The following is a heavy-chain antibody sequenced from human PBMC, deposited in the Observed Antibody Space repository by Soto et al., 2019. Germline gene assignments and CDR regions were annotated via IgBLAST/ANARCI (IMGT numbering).Heavy chain of an antibody. CDR3: ASDNGEFWSGYRPIDD. CDR2: IYYSGST. CDR1: GGSISSSSYY. Sequence: PSETLSLTCTVSGGSISSSSYYWGWIRQPPGKGLEWIGSIYYSGSTYYNPSLKSRVTISVDTSKNQFSLKLSSVTAADTAVYYCASDNGEFWSGYRPIDDWGQGTLVTVSS. J-gene: IGHJ4*02. V-gene: IGHV4-39*01. D-gene: IGHD3-3*01.